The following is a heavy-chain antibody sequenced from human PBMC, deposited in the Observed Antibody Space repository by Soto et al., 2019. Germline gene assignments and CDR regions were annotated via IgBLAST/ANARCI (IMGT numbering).Heavy chain of an antibody. Sequence: SETLSLTCTVAGGSISSGGYSWSWIRQPPGKGLEWIGYIYHSGSTYYNPSLKSRVTISVDRSKNQFSLKLSSVTAADTAVYYCARGGPRKTYYYGSGSYFFSNWFDPWGQGTLVTVSS. J-gene: IGHJ5*02. D-gene: IGHD3-10*01. V-gene: IGHV4-30-2*01. CDR1: GGSISSGGYS. CDR2: IYHSGST. CDR3: ARGGPRKTYYYGSGSYFFSNWFDP.